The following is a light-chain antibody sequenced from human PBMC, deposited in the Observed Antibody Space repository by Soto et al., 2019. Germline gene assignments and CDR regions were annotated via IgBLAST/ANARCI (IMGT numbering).Light chain of an antibody. V-gene: IGLV4-60*02. Sequence: QSVLTQSSSASASLGSSVKLTCTLSSGHSSYIIAWHQQQPGKAPRYLMKLEGSGSYNKGSGVPDRFSGSSSGADRYLTISNLQFEDEADYYSETWDSNILVFGGGTKL. J-gene: IGLJ2*01. CDR2: LEGSGSY. CDR3: ETWDSNILV. CDR1: SGHSSYI.